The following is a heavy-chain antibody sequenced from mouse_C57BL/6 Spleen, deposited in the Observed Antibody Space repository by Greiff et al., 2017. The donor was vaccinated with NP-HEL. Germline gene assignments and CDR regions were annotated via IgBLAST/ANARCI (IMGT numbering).Heavy chain of an antibody. J-gene: IGHJ2*01. V-gene: IGHV1-81*01. Sequence: VKVVESGAELARPGASVKLSCKASGYTFTSYGISWVKQRTGQGLEWIGEIYPRSGNTYYNEKFKGKATLTADKSSSTAYMELRSLTSEDSAVYFCARGINYCGSSYGDYWGQGTTLTVSS. CDR1: GYTFTSYG. CDR3: ARGINYCGSSYGDY. CDR2: IYPRSGNT. D-gene: IGHD1-1*01.